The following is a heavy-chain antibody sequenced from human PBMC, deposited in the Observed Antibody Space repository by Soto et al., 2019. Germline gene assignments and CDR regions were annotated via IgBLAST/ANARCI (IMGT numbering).Heavy chain of an antibody. CDR1: GYTFTSYG. Sequence: ASVKVSCKASGYTFTSYGISWVRQAPGQGLEWMGWISAYNGNTNYAQKLQGRVTMTTDTSTSTAYMELRSLRSDDTAVYYCAREGLLRYSYYYYYGMDVWGQGTTVTVSS. V-gene: IGHV1-18*01. CDR3: AREGLLRYSYYYYYGMDV. CDR2: ISAYNGNT. D-gene: IGHD3-9*01. J-gene: IGHJ6*02.